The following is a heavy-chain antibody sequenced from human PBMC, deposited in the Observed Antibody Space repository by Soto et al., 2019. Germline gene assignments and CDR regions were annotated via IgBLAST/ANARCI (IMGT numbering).Heavy chain of an antibody. D-gene: IGHD4-17*01. J-gene: IGHJ4*02. CDR2: IKSNGDDT. CDR1: GFAFTGYY. Sequence: ASVKVSCKASGFAFTGYYIHWVRLAPGQGLEWMGWIKSNGDDTKYARKFQDRVTMTRDTSMNTAYMELSRLRSDDTAVYYCARNQSCDYYPRFDYWGQGTMVTVSS. CDR3: ARNQSCDYYPRFDY. V-gene: IGHV1-2*02.